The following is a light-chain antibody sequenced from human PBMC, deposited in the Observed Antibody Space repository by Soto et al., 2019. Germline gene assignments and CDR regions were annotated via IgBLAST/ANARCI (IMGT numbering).Light chain of an antibody. V-gene: IGKV3-15*01. Sequence: EVVMTQSPATLSVSPGERVTFSCRASQSVTTNLAWYQHKPGQSSRLLISGASTGASGIPPRFSGSGSGTEFTLSIARLQSADFAVDYCQQYDRWSVTFGGGTKVEIK. CDR1: QSVTTN. CDR2: GAS. CDR3: QQYDRWSVT. J-gene: IGKJ4*01.